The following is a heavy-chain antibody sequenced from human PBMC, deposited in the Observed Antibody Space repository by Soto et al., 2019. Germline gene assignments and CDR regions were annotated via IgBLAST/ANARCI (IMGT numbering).Heavy chain of an antibody. Sequence: ASVKVSCKASGGAFSSYAISWVRQAPGQGLEWMGGIIPIFGTANYAQKFQGRVTITADKSTSTAYMELSSLRSEDTAVYYCASGIYDFWSGYPRMDVWGQGTTVTVSS. CDR3: ASGIYDFWSGYPRMDV. V-gene: IGHV1-69*06. D-gene: IGHD3-3*01. CDR1: GGAFSSYA. J-gene: IGHJ6*02. CDR2: IIPIFGTA.